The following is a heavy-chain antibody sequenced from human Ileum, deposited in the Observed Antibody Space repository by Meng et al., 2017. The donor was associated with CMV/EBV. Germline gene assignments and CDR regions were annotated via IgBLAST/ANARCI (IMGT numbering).Heavy chain of an antibody. CDR1: GDAIRSSGYD. V-gene: IGHV4-39*01. J-gene: IGHJ5*02. CDR3: ARHAYIGWSGPWFDP. Sequence: GDAIRSSGYDWVWIRQPPGQGLEWIGSVYFGGSTYYNPSLKSRATISVDTSKNQFSLKLDSVAAADTAVYYCARHAYIGWSGPWFDPWGQGTLVTVSS. D-gene: IGHD3-9*01. CDR2: VYFGGST.